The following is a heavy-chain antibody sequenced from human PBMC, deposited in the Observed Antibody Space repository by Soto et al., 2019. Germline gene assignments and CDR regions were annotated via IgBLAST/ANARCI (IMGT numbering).Heavy chain of an antibody. CDR2: IYYSGST. D-gene: IGHD3-10*01. J-gene: IGHJ5*02. CDR3: ARAHPSGDNWFDP. CDR1: GGSISSGGYY. V-gene: IGHV4-31*03. Sequence: SETLSLTCTVPGGSISSGGYYWSWIRQHPGKGLEWIGYIYYSGSTCYNPSLKSRVTISVDTSKNQFSLKLSSVTAADTAVYYCARAHPSGDNWFDPWGQGTLVTVSS.